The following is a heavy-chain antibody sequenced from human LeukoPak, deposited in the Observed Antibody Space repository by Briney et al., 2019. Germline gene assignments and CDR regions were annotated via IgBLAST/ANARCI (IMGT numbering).Heavy chain of an antibody. D-gene: IGHD3-22*01. CDR2: ISYDGSNK. J-gene: IGHJ4*02. Sequence: PGRSLRLSCAASGFTFSSYAMHWVRQAPGKGLEWVAVISYDGSNKYYADSVKGRFTISRDNSKNTLYLQMNSPRAEDTAVYYCAREDYDSSGNDYWGQGTLVTVSS. CDR3: AREDYDSSGNDY. CDR1: GFTFSSYA. V-gene: IGHV3-30-3*01.